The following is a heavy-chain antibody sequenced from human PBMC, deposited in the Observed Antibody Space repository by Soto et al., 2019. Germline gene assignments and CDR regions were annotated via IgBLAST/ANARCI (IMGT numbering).Heavy chain of an antibody. CDR3: AKTYSNYGNYHYGMDV. CDR1: GFTFSSYA. J-gene: IGHJ6*02. CDR2: LTTGGDRT. Sequence: GESLKISCAASGFTFSSYAMRWVRQAPGKGLEWVSSLTTGGDRTYYADSVKGRFTISRDNSRNTLYLQMNSLRAEDTAKYYCAKTYSNYGNYHYGMDVWGQGTTVTVSS. D-gene: IGHD4-4*01. V-gene: IGHV3-23*01.